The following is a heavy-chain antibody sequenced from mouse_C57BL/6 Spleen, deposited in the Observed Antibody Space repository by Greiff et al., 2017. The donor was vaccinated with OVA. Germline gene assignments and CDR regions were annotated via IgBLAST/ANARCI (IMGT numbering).Heavy chain of an antibody. J-gene: IGHJ4*01. Sequence: QVQLQQPGAELVKPGASVKLSCKASGYTFTSYWMHWVKQRPGQGLEWIGMIHPNSGSTNYNEKFKSKATLTVDKSSSTAYMQLSSLTSEDSAVYYCAREGKLRNYAMDYWGQGTSVTVSS. CDR2: IHPNSGST. D-gene: IGHD1-1*01. CDR3: AREGKLRNYAMDY. CDR1: GYTFTSYW. V-gene: IGHV1-64*01.